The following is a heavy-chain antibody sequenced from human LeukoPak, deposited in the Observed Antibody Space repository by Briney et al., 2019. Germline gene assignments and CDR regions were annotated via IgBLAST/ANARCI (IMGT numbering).Heavy chain of an antibody. CDR1: GFTFSSYW. J-gene: IGHJ4*02. CDR2: IKQDGSEK. CDR3: ARDIISIRGVNHDY. D-gene: IGHD3-10*01. V-gene: IGHV3-7*01. Sequence: GGSLRLSCAASGFTFSSYWMSWVRQAPGKGLEWVANIKQDGSEKYCVDSVKGRFTISRDNAKNSLYLQMNSLRAEDTAVYYCARDIISIRGVNHDYWGQGTLVTVSS.